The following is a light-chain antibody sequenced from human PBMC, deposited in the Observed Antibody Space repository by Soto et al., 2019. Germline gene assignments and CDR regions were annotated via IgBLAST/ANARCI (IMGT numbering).Light chain of an antibody. CDR2: SNN. V-gene: IGLV1-47*01. Sequence: QSVLTQPPSASGTPGQRVTISCSGSSFNVGSNYVYWYQQLPGTAPKLLIYSNNQRPSGVPDRFSGSKSGTSASLATSGLRSEDEADYYCAAWDDSLNGPMFGGGTKVTVL. CDR3: AAWDDSLNGPM. J-gene: IGLJ3*02. CDR1: SFNVGSNY.